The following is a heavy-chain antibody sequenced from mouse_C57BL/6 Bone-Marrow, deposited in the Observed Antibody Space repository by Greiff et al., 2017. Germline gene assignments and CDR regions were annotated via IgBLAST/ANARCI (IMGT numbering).Heavy chain of an antibody. CDR2: INPGSSDT. Sequence: EVQLQQSGTVLARPGASVKMSCKTSGYTFTSYWMHWVKQRPGQGLEWIGAINPGSSDTSYNQKFKGKAKLTAVTSASTAYMELSSLTNEDSAVYYCTQGLGRAWFAYWGQGTMVTVSA. D-gene: IGHD4-1*01. CDR3: TQGLGRAWFAY. V-gene: IGHV1-5*01. CDR1: GYTFTSYW. J-gene: IGHJ3*01.